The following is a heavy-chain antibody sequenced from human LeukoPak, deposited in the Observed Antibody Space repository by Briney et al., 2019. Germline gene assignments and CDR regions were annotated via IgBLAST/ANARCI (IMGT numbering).Heavy chain of an antibody. D-gene: IGHD3-10*02. J-gene: IGHJ4*02. CDR3: ATDVRGLVPYYFDF. CDR2: IYYSGST. CDR1: GGSISSGGYY. Sequence: SETLSLTCTVSGGSISSGGYYWSWIRQHPGKGLEWIGYIYYSGSTYYNPSLKSRVTISVDTSKNQLSLQLRSVTAADTAVYYCATDVRGLVPYYFDFWGQGTLVTVSS. V-gene: IGHV4-31*03.